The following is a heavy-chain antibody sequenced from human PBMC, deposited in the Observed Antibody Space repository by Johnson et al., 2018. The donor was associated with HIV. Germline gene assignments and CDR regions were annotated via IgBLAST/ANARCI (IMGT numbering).Heavy chain of an antibody. Sequence: QVQLVESGGGLVQPGGSLRLSCAASGFTFSNYGMHWVRQAPGKGLECMAVISYDGSHMYYADSVKGRFTISRENAKNSLYLQMNSLKAGDTAVYYCARGRDYYGSIDAFDIWGQGTLVTVSS. CDR1: GFTFSNYG. V-gene: IGHV3-30*03. CDR3: ARGRDYYGSIDAFDI. J-gene: IGHJ3*02. D-gene: IGHD3-10*01. CDR2: ISYDGSHM.